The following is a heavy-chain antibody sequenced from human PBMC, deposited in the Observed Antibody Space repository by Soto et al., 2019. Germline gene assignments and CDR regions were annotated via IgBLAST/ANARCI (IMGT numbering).Heavy chain of an antibody. V-gene: IGHV3-21*01. Sequence: SLRLSCAASGFTFSSYSMNWVRQAPGKGLEWVSSISSSSSYIYYADSVKDLLHRPRDNAKDSLDLQMSSLRAEDTAGYYCARVGGEWERLQLFFAYWGHGTLVIGSS. D-gene: IGHD1-26*01. CDR3: ARVGGEWERLQLFFAY. CDR1: GFTFSSYS. CDR2: ISSSSSYI. J-gene: IGHJ4*01.